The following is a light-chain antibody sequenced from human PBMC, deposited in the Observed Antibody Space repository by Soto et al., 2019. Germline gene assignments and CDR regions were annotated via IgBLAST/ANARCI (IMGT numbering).Light chain of an antibody. CDR3: TSYTSTSTYV. V-gene: IGLV2-14*01. CDR1: SSDVGAYNY. CDR2: DVT. J-gene: IGLJ1*01. Sequence: QSVLTQPASVSGPPGQSITISCTGTSSDVGAYNYVSWYQHHPGKAPRLVIYDVTNRPSGISDRFSGSKSGNTASLTISGLLAEDEADYYCTSYTSTSTYVFETGTKVTVL.